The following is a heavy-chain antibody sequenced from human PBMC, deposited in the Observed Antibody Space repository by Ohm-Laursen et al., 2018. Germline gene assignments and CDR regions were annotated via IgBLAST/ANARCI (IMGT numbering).Heavy chain of an antibody. CDR1: GFTFSSYA. V-gene: IGHV3-23*01. Sequence: SLRLSCTASGFTFSSYAMSWVRQAPGKGLEWVSAISSSGGSTYYADSVKGRFTISRDNSKNTLYLQMNSLRAEDTAVYYCAKEGSGGSMGGDAFDIWGQGTMVTVSS. CDR2: ISSSGGST. D-gene: IGHD6-19*01. CDR3: AKEGSGGSMGGDAFDI. J-gene: IGHJ3*02.